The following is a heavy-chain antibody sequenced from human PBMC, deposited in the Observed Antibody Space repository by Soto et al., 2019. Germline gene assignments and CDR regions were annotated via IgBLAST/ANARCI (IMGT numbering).Heavy chain of an antibody. J-gene: IGHJ6*02. CDR1: GYSFTSYW. Sequence: SGESLKISCKGSGYSFTSYWIGWVRQMPGKGLEWMGIIYPGDSDTRYSPSFQGQVTISADKSISTAYLQWSSLKASDTAMYYCARHLRDPPYYYGMDVWGQGTTVTVSS. V-gene: IGHV5-51*01. CDR2: IYPGDSDT. CDR3: ARHLRDPPYYYGMDV.